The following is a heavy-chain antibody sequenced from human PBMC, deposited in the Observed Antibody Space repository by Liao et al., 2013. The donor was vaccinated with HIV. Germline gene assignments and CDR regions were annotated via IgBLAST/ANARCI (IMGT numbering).Heavy chain of an antibody. V-gene: IGHV4-59*01. J-gene: IGHJ3*02. CDR2: IYYSGST. D-gene: IGHD3-3*01. CDR3: ARESDRFLEQPGAFDI. Sequence: QVQLQESGPGLVKPSETLSLTCTVSGGSISSYYWSWIRQPPGKGLEWIGYIYYSGSTNYNPSLKSRVTISVDTSKNQFSLKLSSVTAADTAVYYCARESDRFLEQPGAFDIWGQGTMVTVSS. CDR1: GGSISSYY.